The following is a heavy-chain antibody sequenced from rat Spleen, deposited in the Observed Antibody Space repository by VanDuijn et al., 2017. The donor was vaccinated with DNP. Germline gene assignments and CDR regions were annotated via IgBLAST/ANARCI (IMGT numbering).Heavy chain of an antibody. CDR3: ARDLSLLHWYFDF. Sequence: EVQLQESGPGLVKPSQSLSLTCSVTGYSISSSYRWNWIRKFPGNKLEWMGYINSAGSTNYNPSLKSRISITRDTSKNQFFLQLNSVTTEDTATYYCARDLSLLHWYFDFWGPGTMVTVSS. V-gene: IGHV3-3*01. D-gene: IGHD2-6*01. CDR2: INSAGST. CDR1: GYSISSSYR. J-gene: IGHJ1*01.